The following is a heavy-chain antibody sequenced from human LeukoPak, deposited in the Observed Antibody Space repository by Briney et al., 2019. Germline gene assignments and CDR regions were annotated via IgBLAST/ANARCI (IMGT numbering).Heavy chain of an antibody. D-gene: IGHD3-22*01. CDR3: AGQNLYDSSGYYYTYPAKIDY. Sequence: SETLSLTCTVSGGSISSYYWSWIRQPPGKGLEWIGYIYYSGSTNYNPSLKSRVTISVDTSKNQFSLKLSSVTAADTAVYYCAGQNLYDSSGYYYTYPAKIDYWGQGSLVTVSS. J-gene: IGHJ4*02. CDR1: GGSISSYY. CDR2: IYYSGST. V-gene: IGHV4-59*08.